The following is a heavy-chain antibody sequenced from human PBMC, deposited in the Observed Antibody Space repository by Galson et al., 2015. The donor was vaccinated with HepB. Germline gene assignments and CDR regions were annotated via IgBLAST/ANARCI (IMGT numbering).Heavy chain of an antibody. V-gene: IGHV3-48*03. J-gene: IGHJ6*02. D-gene: IGHD4-23*01. CDR1: GFTFSSYE. CDR2: ISSSGSTI. Sequence: SLRLSCAASGFTFSSYEMNWVRQAPGKGLEWVSYISSSGSTIYYADSVKGRFTISRDNAKNSLYLQMNSLRAEDTAVYYCARDLVNYGGNSGGVDYYYYYGMDVWGQGTTVTVSS. CDR3: ARDLVNYGGNSGGVDYYYYYGMDV.